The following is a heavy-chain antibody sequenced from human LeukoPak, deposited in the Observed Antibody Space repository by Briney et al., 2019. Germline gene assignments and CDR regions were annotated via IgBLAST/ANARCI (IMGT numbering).Heavy chain of an antibody. CDR3: ARAKYSRGAFDI. D-gene: IGHD5-18*01. CDR2: IYNSGST. CDR1: GVSISSISYY. J-gene: IGHJ3*02. Sequence: SETLSLTCTVSGVSISSISYYWGWIRPPPGTGLEWIGSIYNSGSTYYNPSFKSRVTISVDTSKNQFSLNLYSLTAADTAVYYCARAKYSRGAFDIWGQGTMVTLSS. V-gene: IGHV4-39*01.